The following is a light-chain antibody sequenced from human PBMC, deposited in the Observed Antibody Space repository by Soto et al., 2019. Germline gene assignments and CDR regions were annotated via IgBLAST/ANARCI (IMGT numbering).Light chain of an antibody. CDR1: QSISSY. CDR3: QQSYNTPLT. J-gene: IGKJ4*01. CDR2: AAS. Sequence: DIQMTQSPSSLSASVGDRVTITCRTSQSISSYLNWYQQKPGKAPNLLIYAASSLQSGVPSRFSGSGSGTDFTLTINSLQPEDFATYYCQQSYNTPLTFGGGTKVEIK. V-gene: IGKV1-39*01.